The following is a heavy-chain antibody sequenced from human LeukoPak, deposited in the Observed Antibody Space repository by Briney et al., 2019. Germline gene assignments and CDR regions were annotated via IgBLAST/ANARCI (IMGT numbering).Heavy chain of an antibody. D-gene: IGHD3-10*01. CDR2: ISAYNGNT. J-gene: IGHJ4*02. V-gene: IGHV1-18*01. CDR3: ARVTIGYYYGSGNVDY. CDR1: GYTFTSYG. Sequence: ASVKVSCKASGYTFTSYGISWVRQAPGQGLEWMGWISAYNGNTNYAQKLQGRVTMTTDTSTSTAYMELRSLRSDDTAVYYCARVTIGYYYGSGNVDYWGQGTLVTVSS.